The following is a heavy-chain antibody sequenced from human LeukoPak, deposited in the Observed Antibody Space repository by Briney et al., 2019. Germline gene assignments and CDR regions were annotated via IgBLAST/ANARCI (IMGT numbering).Heavy chain of an antibody. CDR2: IYYSGST. V-gene: IGHV4-39*01. D-gene: IGHD2-15*01. CDR3: ASQAAEYWFDP. J-gene: IGHJ5*02. CDR1: GGSISGSSYY. Sequence: PSETLSLTCTVSGGSISGSSYYWGWIRQPPGKGLEWIGSIYYSGSTYYNPSLKSRVTISVDTSKNQFSLKLSSVTAADTAVYYCASQAAEYWFDPWGQGTLVTVSS.